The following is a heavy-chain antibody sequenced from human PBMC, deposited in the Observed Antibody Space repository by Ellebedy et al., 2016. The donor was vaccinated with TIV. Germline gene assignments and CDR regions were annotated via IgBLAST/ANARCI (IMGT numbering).Heavy chain of an antibody. CDR3: ARESVLEIDI. V-gene: IGHV4-30-4*01. Sequence: MPSETLSLTCIVPGAAISTGDYYWSWIRQPPGKGPVWIGYIYYSGSTEYNPSLKSRVTISADTSKNQFSLRLSSVTAADTAVYYCARESVLEIDIWGQGTMVTVSS. CDR2: IYYSGST. D-gene: IGHD1-1*01. J-gene: IGHJ3*02. CDR1: GAAISTGDYY.